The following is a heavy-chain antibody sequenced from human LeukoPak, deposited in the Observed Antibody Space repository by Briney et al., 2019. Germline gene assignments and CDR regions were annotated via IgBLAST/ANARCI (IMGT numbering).Heavy chain of an antibody. V-gene: IGHV4-34*01. J-gene: IGHJ4*02. CDR2: INHSGST. CDR3: ARGRNRITMVRGVIIPYYFDY. D-gene: IGHD3-10*01. Sequence: SETLSLTCAVYGGSFSGYCWSWIRQPPGKGLEWIGEINHSGSTNYNPSLKSRVTISVDTSKNQFSLKLSSVTAADTAVYYCARGRNRITMVRGVIIPYYFDYWGQGTLVTVSS. CDR1: GGSFSGYC.